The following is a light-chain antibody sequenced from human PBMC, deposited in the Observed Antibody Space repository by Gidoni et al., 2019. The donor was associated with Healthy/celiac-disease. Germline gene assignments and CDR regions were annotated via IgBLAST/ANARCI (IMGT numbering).Light chain of an antibody. CDR2: WAS. Sequence: DIVMTQSPDYLAVSLGERATINCKSSKSVLYSSNNKTYLAWYRQTPGQPPKLLIYWASTRESGVPDRFSGSGSGTDFTLTISSLQAEDVAVYYCQQDYSTPLAFGGGTKVEIK. V-gene: IGKV4-1*01. CDR1: KSVLYSSNNKTY. J-gene: IGKJ4*01. CDR3: QQDYSTPLA.